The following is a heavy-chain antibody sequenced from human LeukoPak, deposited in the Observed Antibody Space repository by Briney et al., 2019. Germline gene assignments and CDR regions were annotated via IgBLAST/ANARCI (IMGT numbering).Heavy chain of an antibody. D-gene: IGHD6-6*01. Sequence: PSETLSLTCSVSGVSITTYYWSWIRQPAGKGLEWIGRINTSGSTNYNPSLKSRVTMSVDTSKNQFSLKLSSVTAADTAVYYCAKHRYSSSTNYYFDSWGQGTLVTVSS. CDR2: INTSGST. CDR3: AKHRYSSSTNYYFDS. V-gene: IGHV4-4*07. CDR1: GVSITTYY. J-gene: IGHJ4*02.